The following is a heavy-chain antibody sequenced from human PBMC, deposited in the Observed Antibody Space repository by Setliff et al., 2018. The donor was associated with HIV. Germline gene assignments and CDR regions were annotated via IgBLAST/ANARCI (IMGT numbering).Heavy chain of an antibody. Sequence: ASVKVSCKASGYTFTTYGINWVRQAPGHGLEWMGWMNPNNGNTGYAEKFQGRVTMTRDTSISTAYMELSSLRSDDTAVYYCARGTAPRPASVLEFLEWLFPNWFDPWGQGTLVTVS. J-gene: IGHJ5*02. CDR1: GYTFTTYG. CDR2: MNPNNGNT. V-gene: IGHV1-8*02. D-gene: IGHD3-3*02. CDR3: ARGTAPRPASVLEFLEWLFPNWFDP.